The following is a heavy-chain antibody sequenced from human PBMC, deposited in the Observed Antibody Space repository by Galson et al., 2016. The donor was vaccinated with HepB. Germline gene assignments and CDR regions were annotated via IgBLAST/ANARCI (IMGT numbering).Heavy chain of an antibody. CDR2: IIPIFRTA. J-gene: IGHJ5*02. Sequence: SVKVSCKASGGTFNTYTISWVRQAPGQGLEWMGGIIPIFRTANYAQKFQGRVTITADESTSTAYMELSSLSSEDTAVYYCARPFSGSYAANFFDPWGQGTLVTVSP. CDR3: ARPFSGSYAANFFDP. D-gene: IGHD1-26*01. V-gene: IGHV1-69*13. CDR1: GGTFNTYT.